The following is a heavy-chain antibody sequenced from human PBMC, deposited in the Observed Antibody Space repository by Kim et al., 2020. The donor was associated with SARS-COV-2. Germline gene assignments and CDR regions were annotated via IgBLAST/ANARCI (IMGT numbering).Heavy chain of an antibody. D-gene: IGHD6-13*01. J-gene: IGHJ4*02. V-gene: IGHV3-21*01. CDR2: YT. CDR3: ARAPAAVLDY. Sequence: YTYYADSGKDRFTISRDNAKNSLYLQMNSLRAEDTAVYYCARAPAAVLDYWGQGTLVTVSS.